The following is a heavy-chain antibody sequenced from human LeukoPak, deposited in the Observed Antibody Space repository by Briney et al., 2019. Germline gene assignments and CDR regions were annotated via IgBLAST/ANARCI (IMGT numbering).Heavy chain of an antibody. V-gene: IGHV3-23*01. Sequence: GGSLRLSCAASGFTFSSYAMSWVRQAPGKGLEWVSASSGSGGSTYYADSVKGRFTISRDNSKNTLYLQMNSLRAEDTAVYYCAKDLARYSSSSGYFQHWGQGTLVTVSS. CDR3: AKDLARYSSSSGYFQH. D-gene: IGHD6-6*01. CDR2: SSGSGGST. CDR1: GFTFSSYA. J-gene: IGHJ1*01.